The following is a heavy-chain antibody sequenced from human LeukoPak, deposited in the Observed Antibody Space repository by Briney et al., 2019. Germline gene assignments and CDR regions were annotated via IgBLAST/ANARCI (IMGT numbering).Heavy chain of an antibody. Sequence: ASVKVSCKASGYTFTDYYIHWVGQAPGQGLEWMGWINPNSGGTNYTQRSQGRLTMTRDTSISAAYIELSRLRSDDTAVYYCARGGHKNLDQLGRRGDYWGQGTLVTVSS. V-gene: IGHV1-2*02. CDR2: INPNSGGT. D-gene: IGHD7-27*01. CDR1: GYTFTDYY. CDR3: ARGGHKNLDQLGRRGDY. J-gene: IGHJ4*02.